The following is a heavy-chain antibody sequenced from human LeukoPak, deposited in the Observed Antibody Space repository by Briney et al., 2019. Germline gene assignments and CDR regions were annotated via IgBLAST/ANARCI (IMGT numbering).Heavy chain of an antibody. CDR2: VYNSGGT. D-gene: IGHD5-12*01. V-gene: IGHV4-4*08. CDR1: GGFITSSFY. CDR3: ANGYSGYDYGWFDP. Sequence: SETLSLTCTVSGGFITSSFYWSWTRQSPGKGLEWIGYVYNSGGTKYNPSLKSRLTISVDTSKNQFPLKLSSVTAADTAVYYCANGYSGYDYGWFDPWGQGTLVTVSS. J-gene: IGHJ5*02.